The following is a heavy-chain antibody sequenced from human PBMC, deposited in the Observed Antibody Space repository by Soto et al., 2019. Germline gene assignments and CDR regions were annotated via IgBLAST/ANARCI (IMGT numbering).Heavy chain of an antibody. V-gene: IGHV3-23*01. CDR2: ISVSVGST. J-gene: IGHJ5*02. CDR3: AKFRDWNYSNWFDP. CDR1: GFTFSRDA. D-gene: IGHD1-7*01. Sequence: GGALRLSFAASGFTFSRDAMSWVRQAPGKGLEWVSAISVSVGSTYYADSVKGRFTISRDNSKNTLYLQMNSLRAEDTAVYYCAKFRDWNYSNWFDPWGQGTLVTVSS.